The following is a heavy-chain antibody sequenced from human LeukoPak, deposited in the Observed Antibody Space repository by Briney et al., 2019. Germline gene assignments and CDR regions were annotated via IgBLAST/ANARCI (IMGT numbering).Heavy chain of an antibody. CDR2: IYYSGST. CDR3: ARTGSGRDYYGMDA. J-gene: IGHJ6*02. V-gene: IGHV4-59*01. D-gene: IGHD5-12*01. CDR1: GGSISGAY. Sequence: SKTLSLTCSVSGGSISGAYWSWIRQAPGKGLEWVGYIYYSGSTDYNPSLESRVTISIDTSKNHFSLNLTAVTAADTAIYYCARTGSGRDYYGMDAWGQGTSVTVSS.